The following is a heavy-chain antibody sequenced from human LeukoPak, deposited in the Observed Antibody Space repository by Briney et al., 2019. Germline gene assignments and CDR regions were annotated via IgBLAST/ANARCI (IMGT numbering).Heavy chain of an antibody. Sequence: GASVKVSCKASGGTFSSYAISWVRQAPGQGLEWMGGIIPIFGTANYAQKFQGRVTITADESTGTAYMELSSLRSEDTAVYYCARVSSGYSGYDSAVYDYWGQGTLVTVSS. D-gene: IGHD5-12*01. CDR2: IIPIFGTA. V-gene: IGHV1-69*13. J-gene: IGHJ4*02. CDR1: GGTFSSYA. CDR3: ARVSSGYSGYDSAVYDY.